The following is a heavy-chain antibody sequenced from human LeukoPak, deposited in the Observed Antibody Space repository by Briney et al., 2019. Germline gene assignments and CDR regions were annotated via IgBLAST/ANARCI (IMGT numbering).Heavy chain of an antibody. Sequence: ASVKVSCKASGYTFTSNYIHWVRQAPGQGLEWMGMIYPRDGSTSYAQKFQGRVTVTRDTSTSTVHVELSGLRSEDTAVYYCARDQEGFDYWGQGTLVTVSS. CDR2: IYPRDGST. V-gene: IGHV1-46*01. J-gene: IGHJ4*02. CDR1: GYTFTSNY. CDR3: ARDQEGFDY.